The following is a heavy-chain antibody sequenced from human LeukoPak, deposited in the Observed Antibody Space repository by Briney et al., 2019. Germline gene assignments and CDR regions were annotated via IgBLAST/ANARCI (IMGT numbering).Heavy chain of an antibody. CDR3: AREGNGLAAAEQD. Sequence: ASVKVSCKTSGYTFTNYAMNWVRQASGQGLEWMGWIHPNTGNPTYAQGFTGRFVFSLDTSVSTTYLQISSLKPEDTAVYYCAREGNGLAAAEQDWGQGTLVTVSS. J-gene: IGHJ4*02. V-gene: IGHV7-4-1*02. CDR2: IHPNTGNP. CDR1: GYTFTNYA. D-gene: IGHD6-13*01.